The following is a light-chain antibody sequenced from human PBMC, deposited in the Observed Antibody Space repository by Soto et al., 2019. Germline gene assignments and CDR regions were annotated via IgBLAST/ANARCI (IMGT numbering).Light chain of an antibody. CDR1: QSISTW. J-gene: IGKJ1*01. CDR2: KAS. Sequence: DIQMTQSPSTLSASVGDRVTITCRASQSISTWLAWYQQEPGKAPKLLIHKASSLQSGVPSRFSGSGCGTYFTLTISSLHPDDLATYYCQQYNSYSPTFGQGTRVEIK. CDR3: QQYNSYSPT. V-gene: IGKV1-5*03.